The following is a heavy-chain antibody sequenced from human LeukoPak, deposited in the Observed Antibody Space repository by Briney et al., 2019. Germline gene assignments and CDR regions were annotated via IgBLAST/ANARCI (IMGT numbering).Heavy chain of an antibody. Sequence: GGSLRLSCAASGFTFSSYGMHWVRQAPGKGLEWVAFIRYDGSNKYYADSVKGRFTISRDNSKNTLYLQMNSLRAEDTAVYYCANAKQQLKSYYYYYMDVWGKGTTVTVSS. J-gene: IGHJ6*03. CDR2: IRYDGSNK. V-gene: IGHV3-30*02. CDR3: ANAKQQLKSYYYYYMDV. CDR1: GFTFSSYG. D-gene: IGHD6-13*01.